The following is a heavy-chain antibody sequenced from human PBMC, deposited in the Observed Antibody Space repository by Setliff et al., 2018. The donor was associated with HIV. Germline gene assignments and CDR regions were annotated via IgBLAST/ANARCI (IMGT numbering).Heavy chain of an antibody. CDR2: ITGGGDHT. V-gene: IGHV3-23*01. CDR3: AKEGSTAVAGYADYFQD. Sequence: LRLSCAASGFTFSSYAMNWVRQAPGKGLEWVSAITGGGDHTYYADSVKGRFTISRDNSRNTVYLQMNSLRADDTAVYYCAKEGSTAVAGYADYFQDWGQGTLVTVSS. J-gene: IGHJ1*01. D-gene: IGHD6-19*01. CDR1: GFTFSSYA.